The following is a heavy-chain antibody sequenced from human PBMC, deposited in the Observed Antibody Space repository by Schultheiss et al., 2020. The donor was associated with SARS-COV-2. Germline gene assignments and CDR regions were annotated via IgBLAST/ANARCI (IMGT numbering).Heavy chain of an antibody. Sequence: SQTLSLTCTVSGGSISSGGHYWSWIRQLPGKGLEWIGYIYYTGSTYYNPSLKSRVTISVDTSENQFSLKVRSVTAADTAVYYCARDRGSSWYHYRFDYWGQGTTVTVSS. CDR3: ARDRGSSWYHYRFDY. D-gene: IGHD6-13*01. CDR2: IYYTGST. V-gene: IGHV4-31*03. J-gene: IGHJ4*02. CDR1: GGSISSGGHY.